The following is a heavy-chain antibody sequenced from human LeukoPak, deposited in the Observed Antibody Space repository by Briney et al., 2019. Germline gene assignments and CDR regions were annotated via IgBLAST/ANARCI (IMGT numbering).Heavy chain of an antibody. J-gene: IGHJ4*02. CDR3: ARLGGGYSGYVGY. V-gene: IGHV4-38-2*02. Sequence: SETLSLTCTVSGYSISSGYYWGWIRQPPGKGLEWIGSIYHSGSTYYNPSLKSRVTISVDTSKNLFSLKLSSVTAADTAVYYCARLGGGYSGYVGYWGQGILVTVSS. CDR2: IYHSGST. D-gene: IGHD5-12*01. CDR1: GYSISSGYY.